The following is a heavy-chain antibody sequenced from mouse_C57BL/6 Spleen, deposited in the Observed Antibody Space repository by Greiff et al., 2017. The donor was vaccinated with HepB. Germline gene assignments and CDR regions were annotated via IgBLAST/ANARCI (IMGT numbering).Heavy chain of an antibody. V-gene: IGHV1-61*01. CDR1: GYTFTSYW. D-gene: IGHD1-1*01. CDR2: IYPSDSET. CDR3: ARSNYYGSSYDAMDY. Sequence: VQLQQSGAELVRPGSSVKLSCKASGYTFTSYWMDWVKQRPGQGLEWIGNIYPSDSETHYNQKFKDKATLTVDKSSSTAYMQLSSLTSEDSAVYYCARSNYYGSSYDAMDYWGQGTSVTVSS. J-gene: IGHJ4*01.